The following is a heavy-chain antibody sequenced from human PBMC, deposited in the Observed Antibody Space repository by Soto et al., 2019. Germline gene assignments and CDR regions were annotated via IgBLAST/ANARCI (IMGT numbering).Heavy chain of an antibody. CDR3: ARETPITMVRGGQFGY. Sequence: QVQLVESGGGVVQPGRSLRLSCAASGFTFSSYGMHWVRQAPGKGLEWVAVIGYDGSNKYYADSVKGRFTISRDNSKNTRYLQMHSLGSEDTAVYYCARETPITMVRGGQFGYWGQGTLVTVSS. V-gene: IGHV3-33*01. J-gene: IGHJ4*02. CDR1: GFTFSSYG. D-gene: IGHD3-10*01. CDR2: IGYDGSNK.